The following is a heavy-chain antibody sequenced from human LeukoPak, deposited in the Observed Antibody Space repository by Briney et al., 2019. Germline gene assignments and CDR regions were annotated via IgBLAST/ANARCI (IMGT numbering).Heavy chain of an antibody. CDR3: ARDLVATIDQHYYYYYGMDV. D-gene: IGHD5-12*01. V-gene: IGHV4-34*01. CDR1: GGSFSGYY. J-gene: IGHJ6*02. Sequence: SETLSLICAVYGGSFSGYYWSWIRQPPGKGLEWIGEINHSGSTNYNPSLKSRVTISVDASKNQFSLKLSSVTAADTAVYYCARDLVATIDQHYYYYYGMDVWGQGTTVTVSS. CDR2: INHSGST.